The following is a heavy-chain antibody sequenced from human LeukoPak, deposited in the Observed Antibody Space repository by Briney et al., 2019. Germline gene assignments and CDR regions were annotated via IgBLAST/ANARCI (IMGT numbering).Heavy chain of an antibody. J-gene: IGHJ4*02. CDR2: INPNSGGT. CDR3: ASSGYSSGWSNFDY. V-gene: IGHV1-2*02. Sequence: ASVKVSCKASGYTFTGYYMHWVRQAPGQGLEWMGRINPNSGGTNYAQKFQGRVTMTRDTSISTAYMELSRLRSDDTAVYYCASSGYSSGWSNFDYWGQGTLVTVSS. D-gene: IGHD6-19*01. CDR1: GYTFTGYY.